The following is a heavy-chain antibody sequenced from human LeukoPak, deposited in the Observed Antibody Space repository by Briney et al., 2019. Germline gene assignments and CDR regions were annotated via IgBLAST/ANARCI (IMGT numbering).Heavy chain of an antibody. Sequence: GGSLRLSCAASGFTFSSYWMSWVRQAPGKGLEWVANIKQDGGEKYYVDSVKGRFTISRDNAKNSLYLQMNSLRAEDTAVYYCARGHTYYDILTGYKLIDYWGQGTLVTVSS. CDR1: GFTFSSYW. CDR2: IKQDGGEK. J-gene: IGHJ4*02. D-gene: IGHD3-9*01. V-gene: IGHV3-7*01. CDR3: ARGHTYYDILTGYKLIDY.